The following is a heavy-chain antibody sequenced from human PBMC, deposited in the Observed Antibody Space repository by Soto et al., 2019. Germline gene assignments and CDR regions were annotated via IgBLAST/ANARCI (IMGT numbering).Heavy chain of an antibody. V-gene: IGHV4-4*02. CDR3: ARDRLIGSSSGWRAYFDY. CDR2: IYHSGST. D-gene: IGHD6-19*01. CDR1: SGSISSSNW. J-gene: IGHJ4*02. Sequence: QVQLQESGPGLVKPSGTLSLTCAVSSGSISSSNWWSWVRQPPGKGLEWIGEIYHSGSTNYNPSLKSRVTISVDKSKNQFSLKLSSVTAADTAVYYCARDRLIGSSSGWRAYFDYWGQGTLVTVSS.